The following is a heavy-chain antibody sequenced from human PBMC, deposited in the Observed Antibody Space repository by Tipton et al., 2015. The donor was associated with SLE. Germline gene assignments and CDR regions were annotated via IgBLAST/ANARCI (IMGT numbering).Heavy chain of an antibody. Sequence: TLSLTCTVSGGSISYSYWSWIRQPPGKGLEWVGYIFYSGSTNYNPSLKSRVTISVDTSKNQFSLQLTSVTAADTAVYYCAREGVHFWSGSSYYYYYYMDVWGKGTTVTVSS. CDR2: IFYSGST. V-gene: IGHV4-59*01. J-gene: IGHJ6*03. CDR1: GGSISYSY. CDR3: AREGVHFWSGSSYYYYYYMDV. D-gene: IGHD3-3*02.